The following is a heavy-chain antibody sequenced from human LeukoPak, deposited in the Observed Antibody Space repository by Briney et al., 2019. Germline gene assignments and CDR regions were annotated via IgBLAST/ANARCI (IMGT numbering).Heavy chain of an antibody. CDR2: IYYSGST. CDR1: GGSISSNNYY. D-gene: IGHD3-10*01. V-gene: IGHV4-39*01. J-gene: IGHJ4*02. CDR3: ASVKRGWFGVGEY. Sequence: PSETLSLTCTVSGGSISSNNYYWGWIRQPPEKGLEWIGSIYYSGSTYYNPSHESRVTISVDTSKNQFSLKLTSVTAADTALYYCASVKRGWFGVGEYWGQGTLVTVSS.